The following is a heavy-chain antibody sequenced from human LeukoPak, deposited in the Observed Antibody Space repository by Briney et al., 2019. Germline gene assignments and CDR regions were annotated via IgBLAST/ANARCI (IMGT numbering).Heavy chain of an antibody. CDR2: ISSSGSTI. CDR1: GFTFSDYY. J-gene: IGHJ4*02. Sequence: GGSLRLSCAASGFTFSDYYMSWIRQAPGKGLEGVSYISSSGSTIYYADSVKGRFTISRDNAKNSLYLQMNSLRAEDTAVYYCARDLSSSSWTGYFDYWGQGTLVTVSS. D-gene: IGHD6-13*01. CDR3: ARDLSSSSWTGYFDY. V-gene: IGHV3-11*01.